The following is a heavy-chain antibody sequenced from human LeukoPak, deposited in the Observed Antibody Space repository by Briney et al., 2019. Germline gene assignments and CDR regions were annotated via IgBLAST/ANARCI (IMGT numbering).Heavy chain of an antibody. CDR2: IYYSGST. CDR3: ARLVAARRGRFDC. CDR1: GGSISSYY. V-gene: IGHV4-59*08. J-gene: IGHJ4*02. D-gene: IGHD6-6*01. Sequence: PSETLSLTCTVSGGSISSYYWSWIRQPPGKGLEWIGYIYYSGSTNYNPSLKSRVTISVDTSKNQFSLKLSSVTAADTAVYYCARLVAARRGRFDCWGQGTLVTVSS.